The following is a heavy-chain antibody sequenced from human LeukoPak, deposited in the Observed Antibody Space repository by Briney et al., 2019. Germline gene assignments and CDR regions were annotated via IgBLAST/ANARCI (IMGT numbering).Heavy chain of an antibody. CDR3: VGFWSGRTYYYYMDV. J-gene: IGHJ6*03. D-gene: IGHD3-3*01. Sequence: GGSLRLSCAASGFTFSNAWMSWVRQAPGKGLEWVGRIKSKTDGGTTDYAAPVKGRFTISRDDSKNTLYLQMNSLKTEDTAVYYCVGFWSGRTYYYYMDVWGKGTTVTVSS. CDR1: GFTFSNAW. V-gene: IGHV3-15*01. CDR2: IKSKTDGGTT.